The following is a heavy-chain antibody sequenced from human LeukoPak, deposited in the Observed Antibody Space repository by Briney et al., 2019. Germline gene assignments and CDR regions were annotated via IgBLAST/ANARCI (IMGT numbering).Heavy chain of an antibody. V-gene: IGHV3-21*05. Sequence: GGSLRLSCAASGFTFSSYEMNWVRQAPGKGLEWVSYISSSSSYIYYADSVKGRFTISRDNAKNSLYLQMNSLRAEDTAVYYCIAALGLAFDIWGQGTMVTVSS. J-gene: IGHJ3*02. CDR3: IAALGLAFDI. CDR2: ISSSSSYI. CDR1: GFTFSSYE. D-gene: IGHD6-6*01.